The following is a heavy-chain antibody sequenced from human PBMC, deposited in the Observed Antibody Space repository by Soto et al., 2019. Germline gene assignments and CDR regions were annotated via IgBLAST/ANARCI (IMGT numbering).Heavy chain of an antibody. CDR2: IYYSGST. D-gene: IGHD5-12*01. J-gene: IGHJ4*02. V-gene: IGHV4-31*03. Sequence: SETLSLTCTVSGGSISSGGYYWSWIRQHPGKGLEWIGYIYYSGSTYYNPSLKSRVTISVDTSKNQYSLKLSSVTAADTAVYYCARFYSGYDGIDYWGQGTLVTVSS. CDR3: ARFYSGYDGIDY. CDR1: GGSISSGGYY.